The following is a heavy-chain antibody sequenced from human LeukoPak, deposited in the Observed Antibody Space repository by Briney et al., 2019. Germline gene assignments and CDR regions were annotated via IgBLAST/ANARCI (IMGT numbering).Heavy chain of an antibody. V-gene: IGHV4-39*01. CDR1: GGSVTTSYY. J-gene: IGHJ4*02. D-gene: IGHD4-23*01. Sequence: ASETLSLTCTVSGGSVTTSYYWGWIRQPPGKRLAWIGSIYHSGDTYYNPSLNSRATISVDTSKNQFSLKLSSVTTADTAVYYCARSGVTLGWGTFDNGGQRTRGTVSP. CDR3: ARSGVTLGWGTFDN. CDR2: IYHSGDT.